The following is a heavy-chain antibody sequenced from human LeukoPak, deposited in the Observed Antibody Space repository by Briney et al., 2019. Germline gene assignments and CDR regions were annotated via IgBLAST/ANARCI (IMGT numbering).Heavy chain of an antibody. D-gene: IGHD3-16*01. CDR3: AKELVRGSWGLALEY. Sequence: PGGSLRHSRAGSGFTFSRYAMSSVRQAPREGLEWVSFICDTGSDTYYADSVNGRYTIFRDNSKNILYLQMNSLRGEDTAVYYCAKELVRGSWGLALEYWGQGTLVTVSS. CDR2: ICDTGSDT. J-gene: IGHJ4*02. CDR1: GFTFSRYA. V-gene: IGHV3-23*01.